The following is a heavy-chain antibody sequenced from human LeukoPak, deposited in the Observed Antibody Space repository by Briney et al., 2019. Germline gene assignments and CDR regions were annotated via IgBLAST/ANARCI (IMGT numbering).Heavy chain of an antibody. Sequence: GGSLRLSCAASGFTVRSYYMSWFRQAPGKGLEWASVIYNDGRTYYADSVKGRFIISKDNSKNTLYLQMNNLRADDTAVYYCARVDWLANYYYYMDVWGKGTTVTVSS. CDR2: IYNDGRT. CDR3: ARVDWLANYYYYMDV. V-gene: IGHV3-53*01. CDR1: GFTVRSYY. D-gene: IGHD2-21*01. J-gene: IGHJ6*03.